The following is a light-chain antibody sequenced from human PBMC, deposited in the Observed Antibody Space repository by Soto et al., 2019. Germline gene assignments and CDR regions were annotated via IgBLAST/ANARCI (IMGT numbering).Light chain of an antibody. J-gene: IGKJ4*01. Sequence: DIQMTQSPSSLSASVRDSVTITCQASQDIRNNLNWYQQKPGQAPKVLSYGASNVVTGVPSMFSGSRSGTHFTFTISNLQPEDIATYYCQQYDSLLRASFGGGTKVDIK. CDR2: GAS. CDR3: QQYDSLLRAS. CDR1: QDIRNN. V-gene: IGKV1-33*01.